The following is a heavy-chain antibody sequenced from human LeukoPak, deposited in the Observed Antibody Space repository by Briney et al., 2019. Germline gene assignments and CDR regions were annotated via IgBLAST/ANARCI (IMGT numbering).Heavy chain of an antibody. CDR1: GFTFSSYA. D-gene: IGHD3-22*01. V-gene: IGHV3-23*01. CDR3: AKVSHSSGWYGDYYDSSGPWGYYFDY. CDR2: ISGSGGST. Sequence: PGGSLRLSCAASGFTFSSYAMSWVRQAPGKGLEWVSAISGSGGSTYYADSVKGRFTISRDNSKNTLYLQMNSLRAEDTAVYYCAKVSHSSGWYGDYYDSSGPWGYYFDYWGQGTLVTVSS. J-gene: IGHJ4*02.